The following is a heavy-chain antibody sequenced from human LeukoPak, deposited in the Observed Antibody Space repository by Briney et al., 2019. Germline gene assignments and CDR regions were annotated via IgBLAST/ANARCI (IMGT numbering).Heavy chain of an antibody. CDR2: IYHSGST. Sequence: SGTLSLTCAVSGGSISSDHWWNWVRQPPGKGLEWIGEIYHSGSTTYSPSLKRRVTILVDKSKNQFSLELTSVTAADTAVYYCVRDNGHGSGNYSTVSFDPWGQGALVTVSS. CDR1: GGSISSDHW. J-gene: IGHJ5*02. V-gene: IGHV4-4*02. D-gene: IGHD3-10*01. CDR3: VRDNGHGSGNYSTVSFDP.